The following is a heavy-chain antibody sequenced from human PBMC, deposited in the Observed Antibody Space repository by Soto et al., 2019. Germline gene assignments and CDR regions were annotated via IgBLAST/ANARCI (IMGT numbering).Heavy chain of an antibody. D-gene: IGHD6-19*01. CDR3: ARAPLYSSGWPDY. CDR1: GGSFSGYY. CDR2: INHSGST. J-gene: IGHJ4*02. Sequence: SETLSLTCAVYGGSFSGYYWSWIRQPPGKGLEWIGEINHSGSTNYNPSLKSRVTISVDTSKNQFSLKLSSVTAADTAVYYCARAPLYSSGWPDYWGQGTLVTVSS. V-gene: IGHV4-34*01.